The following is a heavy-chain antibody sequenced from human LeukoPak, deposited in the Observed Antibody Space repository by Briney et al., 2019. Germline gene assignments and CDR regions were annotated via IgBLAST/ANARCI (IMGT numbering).Heavy chain of an antibody. D-gene: IGHD5-18*01. CDR2: IVVGSGNT. CDR3: AAPSRIQLDY. Sequence: SVKVSCKASGFTFTSSVVQWVRQARGRRLEWIGLIVVGSGNTNYAQIFQGRVTITRDMSTSTAYMELSSLRSEDTAVYYCAAPSRIQLDYWGQGTLVTVSS. V-gene: IGHV1-58*01. CDR1: GFTFTSSV. J-gene: IGHJ4*02.